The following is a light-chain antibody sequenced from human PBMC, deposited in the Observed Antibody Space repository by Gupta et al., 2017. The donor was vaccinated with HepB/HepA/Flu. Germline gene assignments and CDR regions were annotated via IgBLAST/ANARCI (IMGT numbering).Light chain of an antibody. Sequence: DIQMTLSPSSLSVSAGDRVTITCRASQSISSYLNWYQQKPGKAPNLLIYAASSLQSGVPSRFSGSGSGTDFTLTISSLQPEDSATYYCQQSYSTLITFGQGTRLEIK. J-gene: IGKJ5*01. CDR1: QSISSY. CDR2: AAS. V-gene: IGKV1-39*01. CDR3: QQSYSTLIT.